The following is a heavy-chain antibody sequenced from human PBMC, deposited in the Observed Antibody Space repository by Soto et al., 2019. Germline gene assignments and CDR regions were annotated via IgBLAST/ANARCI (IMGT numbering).Heavy chain of an antibody. Sequence: QVQLVQSGAEVRKPGASVRVSCKASGYTFSTHDINWVRQAPGQGLEWMGWMNFNSGNTGYAQKFQGRVTMTRDTSISTAYMELSSLISEDTAVYYCAVAVVPTSIHYYYYMDVWGKGATVTVSS. D-gene: IGHD2-2*01. CDR3: AVAVVPTSIHYYYYMDV. J-gene: IGHJ6*03. V-gene: IGHV1-8*01. CDR2: MNFNSGNT. CDR1: GYTFSTHD.